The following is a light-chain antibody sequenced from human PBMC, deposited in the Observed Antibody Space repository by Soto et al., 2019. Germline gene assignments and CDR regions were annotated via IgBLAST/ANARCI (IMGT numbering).Light chain of an antibody. CDR3: QHSNKWRT. CDR1: QSVSNN. V-gene: IGKV3-15*01. Sequence: ILMTQSPATLSASPGERATLSCRASQSVSNNVAWYQQKPGQAPRLLIYGASTRATGIPARISGSGSGTEFTITITRLQSDDFAVYYCQHSNKWRTFGQGTKVEIK. CDR2: GAS. J-gene: IGKJ1*01.